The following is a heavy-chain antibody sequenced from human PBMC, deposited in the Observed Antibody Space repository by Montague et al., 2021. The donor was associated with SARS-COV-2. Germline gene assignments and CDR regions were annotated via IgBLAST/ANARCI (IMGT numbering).Heavy chain of an antibody. D-gene: IGHD2-15*01. CDR2: MYDSGST. J-gene: IGHJ3*02. CDR1: GGSISNGGYY. CDR3: ARGDGVVVAAPYI. V-gene: IGHV4-31*03. Sequence: TLSLTCTVSGGSISNGGYYCSWIRQHPGNGLEWIGYMYDSGSTYYNPSLTSRVTMSLDTSKNQFSLKLSSVTAADTAVYYCARGDGVVVAAPYIWGQGTMVTVSS.